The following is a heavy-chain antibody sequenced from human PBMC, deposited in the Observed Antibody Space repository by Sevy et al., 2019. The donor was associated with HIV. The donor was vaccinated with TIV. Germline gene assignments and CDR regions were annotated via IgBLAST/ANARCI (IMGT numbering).Heavy chain of an antibody. D-gene: IGHD3-22*01. Sequence: GGSLRLSCAASGFTFSSYWMHWVRQAPGKGLVWVSRINSDGSSTSYADSVKGRFTISRDNAKNTLYLQMNSLRAEDTAVYYCASAPYYYDSSGYLFDYWGQRTLVTVSS. CDR3: ASAPYYYDSSGYLFDY. CDR2: INSDGSST. V-gene: IGHV3-74*01. J-gene: IGHJ4*02. CDR1: GFTFSSYW.